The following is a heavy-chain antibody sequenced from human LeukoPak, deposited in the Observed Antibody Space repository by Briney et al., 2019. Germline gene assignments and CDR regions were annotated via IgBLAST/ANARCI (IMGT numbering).Heavy chain of an antibody. CDR3: AELGITMIGGV. D-gene: IGHD3-10*02. J-gene: IGHJ6*04. CDR1: GFTFSSYN. V-gene: IGHV3-21*01. CDR2: ITSSSSYI. Sequence: PGGSLRLSCAASGFTFSSYNMNWVRQAPGKGLEWVSSITSSSSYIYYADSVKGRFTISRDNAKNSLYLQMNSLRAEDTAVYYCAELGITMIGGVWGKGTTVTGSS.